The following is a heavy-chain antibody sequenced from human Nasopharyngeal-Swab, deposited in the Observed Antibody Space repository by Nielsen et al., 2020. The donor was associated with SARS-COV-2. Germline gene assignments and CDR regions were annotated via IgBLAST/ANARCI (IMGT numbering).Heavy chain of an antibody. CDR3: ARSYSSSSSSFQNGYYYMDV. CDR1: GGTLSSYA. D-gene: IGHD6-6*01. J-gene: IGHJ6*03. Sequence: SVKVSCKASGGTLSSYAISWVRQAPGQGLEWMGGIIPIFGTANYAQKFQGRVTITADESTSTAYMELSSLRSEDTAVYYCARSYSSSSSSFQNGYYYMDVWGKETTVTVSS. V-gene: IGHV1-69*13. CDR2: IIPIFGTA.